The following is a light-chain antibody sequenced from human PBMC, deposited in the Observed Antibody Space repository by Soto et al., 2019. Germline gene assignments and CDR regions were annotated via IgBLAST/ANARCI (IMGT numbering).Light chain of an antibody. CDR1: QSVSSSY. CDR3: QRDSGSAGT. V-gene: IGKV3-20*01. Sequence: EIVLTQSPGTLSLSPGERATLSCRASQSVSSSYLAWYQQKPGQAPRLLIYGASSRATGIPDRFSGSGSGTDFLLTSSKLETEDFAEYSCQRDSGSAGTFGQGTKVVI. CDR2: GAS. J-gene: IGKJ1*01.